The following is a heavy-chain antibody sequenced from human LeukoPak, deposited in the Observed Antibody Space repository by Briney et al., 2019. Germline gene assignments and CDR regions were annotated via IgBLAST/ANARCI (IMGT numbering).Heavy chain of an antibody. CDR2: IKQDGSEQ. D-gene: IGHD2-2*01. J-gene: IGHJ5*02. Sequence: GGSLRLSCAASGFTFSIYWMSWVRQAPGKGLEWVANIKQDGSEQFYVDSVKGRFTISRDNAKNSLYLQMNNLRGEDTAVYYCVRGRKVPAAMGNWFDPWGQGTLVTVSS. CDR3: VRGRKVPAAMGNWFDP. CDR1: GFTFSIYW. V-gene: IGHV3-7*01.